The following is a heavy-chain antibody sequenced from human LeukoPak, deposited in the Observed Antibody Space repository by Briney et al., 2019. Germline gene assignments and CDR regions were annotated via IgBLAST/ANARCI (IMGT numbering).Heavy chain of an antibody. Sequence: GGSLEISCKGSGYKFTTHWIGWVRQLSGKGLEGMGMIYPGDSDTIYSPSFQGQVSISSDKSISTAYLQWSSLEASDTAMYYCAGPKEPYIPYYFDYWGQGTLVTVSS. CDR3: AGPKEPYIPYYFDY. CDR2: IYPGDSDT. J-gene: IGHJ4*02. D-gene: IGHD1-14*01. V-gene: IGHV5-51*01. CDR1: GYKFTTHW.